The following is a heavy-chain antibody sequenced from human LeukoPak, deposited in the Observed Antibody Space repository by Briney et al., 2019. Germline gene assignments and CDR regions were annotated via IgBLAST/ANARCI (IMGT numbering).Heavy chain of an antibody. D-gene: IGHD2-2*01. J-gene: IGHJ4*02. Sequence: GGSLRLSCAASGFTVSSNYMSWVRQAPGKGLEWVSVIYSGGSTYYADSVKGRFTISRDNAKNSLYLQMNSLRAEDTAVYYCARDPPYCSSTSCYPYYFDYWGQGTLVTVSS. CDR1: GFTVSSNY. CDR3: ARDPPYCSSTSCYPYYFDY. V-gene: IGHV3-53*01. CDR2: IYSGGST.